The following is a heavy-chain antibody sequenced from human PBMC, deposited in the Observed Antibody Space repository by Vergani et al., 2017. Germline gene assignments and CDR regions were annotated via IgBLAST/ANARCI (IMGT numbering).Heavy chain of an antibody. V-gene: IGHV5-51*01. D-gene: IGHD3-22*01. Sequence: EVQLVQSGAEVKKPGESLKISCKGSGYSFTSYWIGWVRQMPGKGLEWMGIIYPGDSDPRYSPSFQGQVTISADKSISTAYLQWSSLKASDTAMYYCARHSPDDYYDSSGYYWVWGQGTLVTVSS. CDR2: IYPGDSDP. J-gene: IGHJ4*02. CDR3: ARHSPDDYYDSSGYYWV. CDR1: GYSFTSYW.